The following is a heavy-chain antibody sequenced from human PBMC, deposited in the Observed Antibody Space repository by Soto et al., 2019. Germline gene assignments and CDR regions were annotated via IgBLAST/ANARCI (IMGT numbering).Heavy chain of an antibody. J-gene: IGHJ5*02. V-gene: IGHV4-4*02. Sequence: QVQLQESGPGLVQPAGTLSLTCTVSGGSVTSRNWWILVRQPPGKGLERIGAIHHSGTTDYNPSLKIRAIISVDKSKNHFSLRLTSVAAADAALYYCARQELELDWFDPWGQGTLVSVSS. CDR2: IHHSGTT. CDR1: GGSVTSRNW. CDR3: ARQELELDWFDP. D-gene: IGHD1-7*01.